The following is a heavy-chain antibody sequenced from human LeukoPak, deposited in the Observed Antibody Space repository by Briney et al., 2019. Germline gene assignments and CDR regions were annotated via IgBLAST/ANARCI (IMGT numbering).Heavy chain of an antibody. Sequence: GGSLRLSRAPSGFTVSSNYMIWVRQAPGKGLEWVSVIYSGGTTYYADPVQGRFTNSRDNSKNTVYLQMNSLRAEDTAVYYCARGTIQLWWDYWGQGTLVTVSS. CDR2: IYSGGTT. CDR3: ARGTIQLWWDY. J-gene: IGHJ4*02. CDR1: GFTVSSNY. V-gene: IGHV3-53*01. D-gene: IGHD5-18*01.